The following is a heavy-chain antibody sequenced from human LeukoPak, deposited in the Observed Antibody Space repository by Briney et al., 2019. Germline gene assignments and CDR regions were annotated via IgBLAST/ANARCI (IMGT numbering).Heavy chain of an antibody. CDR3: ARGPDTAMVLNDAFDI. CDR1: GGSISRYY. V-gene: IGHV4-59*01. Sequence: SETLSLTCTVSGGSISRYYWSWVRQPPGKGLEWIGYVSYSGSTNYNPSLKSRVTISVDTSKNQFSLKLSSVTAADTAVYYCARGPDTAMVLNDAFDIWGQGTMVTVSS. J-gene: IGHJ3*02. CDR2: VSYSGST. D-gene: IGHD5-18*01.